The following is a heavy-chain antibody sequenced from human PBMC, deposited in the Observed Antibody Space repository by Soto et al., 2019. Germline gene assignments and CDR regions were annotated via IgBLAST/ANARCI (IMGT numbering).Heavy chain of an antibody. Sequence: QVQLVQSGAEVKKPGASVKVSCKASGYTFTNYDINWVRQAPGQGLEWMGWISAYNGDTNYAQKLQGRVTMTTDTSTSTAYMELRSLRSDDTAVYYCARSGLPDPVVVVGHTPFDPWGQGTLVTDSS. CDR1: GYTFTNYD. CDR2: ISAYNGDT. D-gene: IGHD2-15*01. CDR3: ARSGLPDPVVVVGHTPFDP. V-gene: IGHV1-18*01. J-gene: IGHJ5*02.